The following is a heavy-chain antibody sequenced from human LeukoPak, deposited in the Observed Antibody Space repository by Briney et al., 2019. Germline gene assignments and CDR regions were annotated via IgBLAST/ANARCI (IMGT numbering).Heavy chain of an antibody. CDR3: ARRGPSENWFDP. CDR2: IYPGDSDT. J-gene: IGHJ5*02. CDR1: GYRFTSYW. Sequence: GEALETSLKGSGYRFTSYWIAWVRPRPGKGPEGMGIIYPGDSDTRYSPSFQGQVTISADKSSNPAYLQWSSLRASDTAMYYCARRGPSENWFDPGGQGTLVTVSS. V-gene: IGHV5-51*01.